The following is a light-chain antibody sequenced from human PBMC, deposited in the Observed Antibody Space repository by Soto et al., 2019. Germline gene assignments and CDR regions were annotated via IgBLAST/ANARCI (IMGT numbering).Light chain of an antibody. CDR3: QHYNSYSEA. CDR1: QSVSSN. J-gene: IGKJ1*01. Sequence: EIVMTQSPATLSVSPGERATLSCRASQSVSSNLAWYQQKPGQAPRLLIYGASTRATGGPARFSGSGSGTEFTLTISSLQSEDFATYYCQHYNSYSEAFDQGTKVELK. CDR2: GAS. V-gene: IGKV3-15*01.